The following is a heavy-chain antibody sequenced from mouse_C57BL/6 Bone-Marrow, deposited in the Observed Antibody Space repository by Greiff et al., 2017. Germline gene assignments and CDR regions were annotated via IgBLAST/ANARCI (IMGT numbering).Heavy chain of an antibody. J-gene: IGHJ3*01. V-gene: IGHV1-58*01. Sequence: VQLQQSGAELVRPGSSVKMSCKTSGYTFTSYGINWVKQRPGQGLEWIGYINIGNGYTEYNEKFKGKATLTSDTSSSTAYMQLSSLTSEDSAIYFCAPYYGSSYWGQGTLVTVSA. D-gene: IGHD1-1*01. CDR1: GYTFTSYG. CDR3: APYYGSSY. CDR2: INIGNGYT.